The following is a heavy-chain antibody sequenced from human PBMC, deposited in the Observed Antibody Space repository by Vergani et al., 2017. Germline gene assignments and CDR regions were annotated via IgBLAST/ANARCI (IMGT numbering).Heavy chain of an antibody. V-gene: IGHV4-61*02. Sequence: QVQLQESGPGLVKPSQTLSLTCTVSGGSISSGSYYWSWIRQPAGKGLEWIGRIYTSGSTNYNPSLKSRVTISVDTSKNQFSLKLSSVTAADTAVYYCARGSPKGRPSHNYYYYMDVWGKGTTVTVSS. CDR3: ARGSPKGRPSHNYYYYMDV. CDR2: IYTSGST. CDR1: GGSISSGSYY. J-gene: IGHJ6*03.